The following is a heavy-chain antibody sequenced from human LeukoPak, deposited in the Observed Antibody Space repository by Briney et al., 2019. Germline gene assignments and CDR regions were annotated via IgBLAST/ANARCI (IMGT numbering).Heavy chain of an antibody. CDR1: GYTFTSYA. V-gene: IGHV1-3*04. CDR3: ARGYDSSGYSPFDS. D-gene: IGHD3-22*01. Sequence: GASVKVSCKASGYTFTSYAEHWVRQAPGQRLEWMGWINTGNGNTKYSQRFQGRVTISRDTAASTAYMELSDLRSEDTAVYYCARGYDSSGYSPFDSWGQETLVTVSS. J-gene: IGHJ4*02. CDR2: INTGNGNT.